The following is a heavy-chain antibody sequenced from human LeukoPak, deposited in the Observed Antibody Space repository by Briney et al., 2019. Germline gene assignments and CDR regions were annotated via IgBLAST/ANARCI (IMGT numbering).Heavy chain of an antibody. CDR3: AKWGQLEAGGFQH. CDR2: ISGSGGST. D-gene: IGHD6-13*01. CDR1: GFTFSSYA. V-gene: IGHV3-23*01. J-gene: IGHJ1*01. Sequence: PGGSLRLSCAASGFTFSSYAMSWVRQAPGKGLEWVSAISGSGGSTYYADSVKGRFTISRNNSKNTLYLQMNSLRADDTAVYYCAKWGQLEAGGFQHWGQGTLVTVSS.